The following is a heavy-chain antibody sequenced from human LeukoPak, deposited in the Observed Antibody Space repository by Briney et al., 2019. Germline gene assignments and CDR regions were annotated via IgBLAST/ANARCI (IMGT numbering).Heavy chain of an antibody. CDR1: RYTFTTYA. D-gene: IGHD3-16*01. CDR3: ARGKHGVYYYYGMDV. J-gene: IGHJ6*02. CDR2: IIPILGIA. Sequence: ASVKVSCKASRYTFTTYAMNWVRQAPGQGLEWMGRIIPILGIANYAQKFQGRVTITADKSTSTAYMELSSLRSEDTAVYYCARGKHGVYYYYGMDVWGQGTTVTVSS. V-gene: IGHV1-69*04.